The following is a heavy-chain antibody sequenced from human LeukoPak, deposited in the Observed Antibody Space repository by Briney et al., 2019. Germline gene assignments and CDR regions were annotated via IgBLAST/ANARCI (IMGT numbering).Heavy chain of an antibody. CDR2: IHSDGTT. V-gene: IGHV3-53*01. Sequence: GGSLRLSCAASEFSVSSNYMTWVRQAPGKGLEWVSVIHSDGTTYYADSVRGRFTISTDNFKNSLFLQMNSMGADDTAVYYCVREGTPGRQFFDLWGRGTLVTVSS. CDR1: EFSVSSNY. D-gene: IGHD6-19*01. CDR3: VREGTPGRQFFDL. J-gene: IGHJ2*01.